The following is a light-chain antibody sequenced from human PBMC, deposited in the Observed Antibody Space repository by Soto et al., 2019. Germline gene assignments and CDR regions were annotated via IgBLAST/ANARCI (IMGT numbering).Light chain of an antibody. V-gene: IGKV3-20*01. CDR3: QQYGSSPWT. Sequence: EIVLTQSPGTLSLSPGERATLSCRASQSVSSYLAWYQQKPGQAPRLLIYGASSRSTGISDRFSGSGSGTHFTLTISRLEPEDFAVYYCQQYGSSPWTFGQGTKVDI. CDR2: GAS. CDR1: QSVSSY. J-gene: IGKJ1*01.